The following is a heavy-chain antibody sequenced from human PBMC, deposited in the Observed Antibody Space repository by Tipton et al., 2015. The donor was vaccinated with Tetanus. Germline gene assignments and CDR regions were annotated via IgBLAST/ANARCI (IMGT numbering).Heavy chain of an antibody. V-gene: IGHV1-18*01. CDR1: GYTFNTFG. Sequence: VQLVQSGAEVKKPGASVKVSCKASGYTFNTFGISWVRQAPGQGLEWMGWISVYNGNTNYAQKLQGRVTLTTDTPTSTAYMELRSLRSDDTAVYYCARVPTNPLAVDRPTDYWGQGTLVTVSS. J-gene: IGHJ4*02. CDR2: ISVYNGNT. D-gene: IGHD6-19*01. CDR3: ARVPTNPLAVDRPTDY.